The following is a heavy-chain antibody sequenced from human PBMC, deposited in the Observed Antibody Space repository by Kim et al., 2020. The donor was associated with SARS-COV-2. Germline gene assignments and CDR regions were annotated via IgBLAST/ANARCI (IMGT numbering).Heavy chain of an antibody. J-gene: IGHJ6*02. V-gene: IGHV4-34*01. CDR3: ARYAYYYYGMDV. Sequence: SETLSLTCAVYGGSFSGYYWSWIRQPPGKGLDWIGEINHSGSTNYNPSLKSRVTISVDTSKNQFSLKLSSVTAADTAVYYCARYAYYYYGMDVWGQGTTV. CDR1: GGSFSGYY. CDR2: INHSGST.